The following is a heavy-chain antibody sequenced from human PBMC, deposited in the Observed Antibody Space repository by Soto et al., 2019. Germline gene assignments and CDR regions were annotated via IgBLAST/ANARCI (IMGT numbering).Heavy chain of an antibody. V-gene: IGHV4-30-2*01. D-gene: IGHD6-19*01. CDR1: GGSIDSGAFS. CDR3: ARIHWAQSSLDY. Sequence: QLQLQESGSRLVKPSETLSLTCAVSGGSIDSGAFSLSWIRQPPGKGLEWIGYVTHSGTAYSIPFLNGRLTLSVDSSQTQFSLKLTSVTAADSAFYYCARIHWAQSSLDYWGRGILVTVSS. J-gene: IGHJ4*02. CDR2: VTHSGTA.